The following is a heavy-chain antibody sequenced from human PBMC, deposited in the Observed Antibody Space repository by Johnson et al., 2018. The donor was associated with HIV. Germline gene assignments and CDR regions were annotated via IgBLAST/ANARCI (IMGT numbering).Heavy chain of an antibody. J-gene: IGHJ3*02. Sequence: QVQLVESGGGVVQPGRSLRLSCVASEFTFRSYAMPWVRPAPGKGLECVAVISFAGGNKYSADSVQGRFTISRDNSKNTLYLQMNSLRAEDTAVYYCARAPGYSRAFDIWGQGTMVTVSS. CDR1: EFTFRSYA. D-gene: IGHD5-18*01. CDR2: ISFAGGNK. V-gene: IGHV3-30-3*01. CDR3: ARAPGYSRAFDI.